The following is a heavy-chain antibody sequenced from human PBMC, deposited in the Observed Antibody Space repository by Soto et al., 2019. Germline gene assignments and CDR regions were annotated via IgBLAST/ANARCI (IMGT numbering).Heavy chain of an antibody. Sequence: SETLSLTCTVSGGSISSGGYYWSWIRQHPGKGLEWIGYIYYSGSTYYNPSLKSRVTISVDTSKNQFSLKLSSVTAADTAVYYCARGGFWSAYSFDPWGQGTLVTVSS. V-gene: IGHV4-31*03. CDR1: GGSISSGGYY. J-gene: IGHJ5*02. CDR2: IYYSGST. CDR3: ARGGFWSAYSFDP. D-gene: IGHD3-3*01.